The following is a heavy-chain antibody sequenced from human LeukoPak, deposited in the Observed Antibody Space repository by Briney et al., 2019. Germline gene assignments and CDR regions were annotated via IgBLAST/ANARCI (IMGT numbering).Heavy chain of an antibody. V-gene: IGHV3-23*01. J-gene: IGHJ4*02. Sequence: HPGGSLRLSCAASGFTFSTHAMSWVRQPPEKGLEWVSAISVLGGSTYYADSVKGRFTISRDNSKNTLYLQMNSLRAEDTAVYYCAKDRGFGEYLPFFYWGQGTLVTVSS. CDR3: AKDRGFGEYLPFFY. CDR2: ISVLGGST. CDR1: GFTFSTHA. D-gene: IGHD3-10*01.